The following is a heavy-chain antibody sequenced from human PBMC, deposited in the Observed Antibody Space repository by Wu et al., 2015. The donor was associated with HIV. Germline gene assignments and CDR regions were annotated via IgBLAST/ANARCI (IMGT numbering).Heavy chain of an antibody. CDR1: GYTFTSYY. CDR2: INPSGGST. V-gene: IGHV1-46*03. Sequence: QVQLVQSGAEVKKPGASVKVSCKASGYTFTSYYMHWVRQAPGQGLEWMGIINPSGGSTSYAQKFQGRVTMTRDTSTSTVYMELSSLRSEDTAVYYCARDGRDGYSYGYVDYYYYMDVWGKGTTVTVSS. D-gene: IGHD5-18*01. CDR3: ARDGRDGYSYGYVDYYYYMDV. J-gene: IGHJ6*03.